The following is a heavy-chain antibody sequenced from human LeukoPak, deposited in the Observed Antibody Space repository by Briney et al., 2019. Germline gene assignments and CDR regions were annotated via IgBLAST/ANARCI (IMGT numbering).Heavy chain of an antibody. CDR3: VKLPKSGSYDY. CDR2: ISYDGSNK. Sequence: GGSLRLSCAASGFTFSSYAMHWVRQAPGKGLEWVAVISYDGSNKYYADSVKGRFTVSRDNSKNTLYLQMNSLRAEDTAVYYCVKLPKSGSYDYWGQGTLVTVSS. V-gene: IGHV3-30-3*02. CDR1: GFTFSSYA. D-gene: IGHD1-26*01. J-gene: IGHJ4*02.